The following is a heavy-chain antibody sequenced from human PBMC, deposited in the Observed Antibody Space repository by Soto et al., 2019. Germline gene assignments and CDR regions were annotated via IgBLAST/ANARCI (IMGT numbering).Heavy chain of an antibody. D-gene: IGHD3-10*01. V-gene: IGHV3-23*01. CDR2: ISGSGAGT. CDR1: GFTFSSYA. Sequence: GGSLRLSCAPSGFTFSSYAMSWVRQVPGKGLEWVSSISGSGAGTYHADSVKGRFTISRDNSKNTLYLQMNSLRAEDTAIYYCERLYDGSGTYNWGQGTLVTVSS. CDR3: ERLYDGSGTYN. J-gene: IGHJ4*02.